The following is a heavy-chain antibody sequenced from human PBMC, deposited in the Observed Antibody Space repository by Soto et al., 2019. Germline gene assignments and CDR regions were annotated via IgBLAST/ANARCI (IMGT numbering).Heavy chain of an antibody. Sequence: PSETLSLTCIVSGVSISSNYWSWIRQAPGQGLEWIGYIHYSGSTNFNPSLKNRVIMSVDTSKNQFSLRLSSVTAADTAVYYCARSYPNTIFGVVPSRGLDVWGQGATVTVSS. J-gene: IGHJ6*02. CDR1: GVSISSNY. V-gene: IGHV4-59*01. CDR2: IHYSGST. CDR3: ARSYPNTIFGVVPSRGLDV. D-gene: IGHD3-3*01.